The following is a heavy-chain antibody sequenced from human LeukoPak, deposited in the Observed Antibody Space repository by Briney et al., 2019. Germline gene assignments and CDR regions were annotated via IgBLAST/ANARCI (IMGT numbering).Heavy chain of an antibody. V-gene: IGHV1-24*01. CDR1: GYTLTELS. CDR2: FDPEDGET. CDR3: ATTSPVTVTIDY. D-gene: IGHD4-17*01. J-gene: IGHJ4*02. Sequence: ASVKVSCKGSGYTLTELSMHWVRQAPGKGLEWMGGFDPEDGETIYAQKFQGRVTMTEDTSTDTAYMELSSLRSEDTAVYYCATTSPVTVTIDYWGQGTLVTVSS.